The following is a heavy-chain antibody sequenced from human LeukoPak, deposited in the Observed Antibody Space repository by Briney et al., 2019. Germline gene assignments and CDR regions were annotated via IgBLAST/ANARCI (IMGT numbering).Heavy chain of an antibody. J-gene: IGHJ4*02. CDR1: GGTFSSYA. V-gene: IGHV1-69*13. Sequence: GASVKVSCKASGGTFSSYAISWVRQAPGQGLEWMGGIIPIFGTANYAQEFQGRVTITADESTSTAYMELSSLRSEDTAVYYCVRSSSGYDPFDYWGQGTLVTVSS. CDR3: VRSSSGYDPFDY. D-gene: IGHD5-12*01. CDR2: IIPIFGTA.